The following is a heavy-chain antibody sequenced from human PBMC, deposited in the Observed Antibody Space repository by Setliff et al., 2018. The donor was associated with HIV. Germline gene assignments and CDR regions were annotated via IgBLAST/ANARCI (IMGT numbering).Heavy chain of an antibody. J-gene: IGHJ3*02. CDR1: GDSISSGYYY. CDR3: ARDGETTVMGDAFDI. V-gene: IGHV4-61*02. CDR2: IYTSGRT. Sequence: PSETLSLTCTVSGDSISSGYYYWSWIRQPAGKGLEWIGRIYTSGRTKYNPSLQSRVTISVDASKNQFSLRLRSVTAADTAVYYCARDGETTVMGDAFDIWGQGTMVT. D-gene: IGHD4-4*01.